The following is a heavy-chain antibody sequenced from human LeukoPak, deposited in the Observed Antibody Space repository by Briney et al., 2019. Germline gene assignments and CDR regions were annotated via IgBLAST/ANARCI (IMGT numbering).Heavy chain of an antibody. CDR2: INSDGSST. CDR1: GFIFSSYW. CDR3: ARGGYIYAFDP. J-gene: IGHJ5*02. Sequence: TGGSLRLSCAASGFIFSSYWMYWVRHAPGKGLVWVSRINSDGSSTSYADSVKGRFTISRDNAKNTLFLQMNSLRAEDTAVYYCARGGYIYAFDPWGQGTLVTVSS. V-gene: IGHV3-74*01. D-gene: IGHD5-18*01.